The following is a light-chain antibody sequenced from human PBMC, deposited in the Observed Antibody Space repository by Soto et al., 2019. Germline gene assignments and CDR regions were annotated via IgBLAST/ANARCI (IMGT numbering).Light chain of an antibody. CDR1: QSVSIH. CDR3: QQYNNWPRT. V-gene: IGKV3-15*01. Sequence: EMVITQSPATLSVSPGERATLSCSASQSVSIHLAWYQQKPGQAPRLLIHGATTRATGIPARFSGSGSGTEFTLTISSLQSEDFAVYYCQQYNNWPRTFGQGTKVDIK. CDR2: GAT. J-gene: IGKJ1*01.